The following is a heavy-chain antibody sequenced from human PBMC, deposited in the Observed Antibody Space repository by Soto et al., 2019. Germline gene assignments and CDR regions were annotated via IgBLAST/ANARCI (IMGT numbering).Heavy chain of an antibody. Sequence: HPGGSLRLSCAASGFTFSNYAMSWVRQAPGKGLEWVSGIGGRGTSSYYADSVKGRFAISRDNSYNTLFLQLHSLRAEDTAVYYCAKSRYADSSGDYYDFWGQGTRVTVYS. V-gene: IGHV3-23*01. D-gene: IGHD3-22*01. CDR1: GFTFSNYA. CDR2: IGGRGTSS. J-gene: IGHJ4*02. CDR3: AKSRYADSSGDYYDF.